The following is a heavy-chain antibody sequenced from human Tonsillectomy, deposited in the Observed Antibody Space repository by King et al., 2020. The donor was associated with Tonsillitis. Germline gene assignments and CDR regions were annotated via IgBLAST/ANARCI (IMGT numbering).Heavy chain of an antibody. J-gene: IGHJ3*02. D-gene: IGHD3-22*01. CDR1: GGSFSGYY. CDR2: INHSGST. CDR3: ARGRTTYYYDSSGYSDAFDI. V-gene: IGHV4-34*01. Sequence: VQLQQWGAGLLKPSETLSLTCAVYGGSFSGYYWSWIRQPPGKGLEWIGEINHSGSTNYNPSLKSRVTMSLDTSKEQFSLKVSSVTAADTAVYYCARGRTTYYYDSSGYSDAFDIWGQGTTVTVSS.